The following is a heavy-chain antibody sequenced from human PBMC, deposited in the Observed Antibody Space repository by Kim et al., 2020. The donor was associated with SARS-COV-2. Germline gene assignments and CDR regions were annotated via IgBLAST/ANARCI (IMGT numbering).Heavy chain of an antibody. J-gene: IGHJ6*02. CDR2: ISYDGSNK. V-gene: IGHV3-33*05. Sequence: GGSLRLSCAASGFTFSSYGMHWVRQAPGKGLEWVAVISYDGSNKYYADSVKGRFTISRDNSKNTLYLQMNSLRAEDTAVYYCARDLTTEYYYYGMDVWGQGTTVTVSS. D-gene: IGHD4-17*01. CDR3: ARDLTTEYYYYGMDV. CDR1: GFTFSSYG.